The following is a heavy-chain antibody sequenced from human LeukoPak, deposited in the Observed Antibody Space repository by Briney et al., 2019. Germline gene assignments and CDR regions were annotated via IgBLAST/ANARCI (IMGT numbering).Heavy chain of an antibody. J-gene: IGHJ4*02. CDR3: ARDPTTVYNVAYYFDL. CDR2: INDRGHT. Sequence: PSETLSLTCAVYGVSFSGHYWSWVRQSPERGLEWIGEINDRGHTNYNPSLKSRLTLSVDTSKKEFSLKLRSVTAADTAVYFCARDPTTVYNVAYYFDLWGQGTLVTVSS. V-gene: IGHV4-34*01. CDR1: GVSFSGHY. D-gene: IGHD4-17*01.